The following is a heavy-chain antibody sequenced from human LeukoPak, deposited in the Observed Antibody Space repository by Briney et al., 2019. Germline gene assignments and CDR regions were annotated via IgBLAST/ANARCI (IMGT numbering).Heavy chain of an antibody. V-gene: IGHV1-18*01. D-gene: IGHD6-13*01. J-gene: IGHJ4*02. CDR1: GYTFNRFG. Sequence: GASVKVSCKASGYTFNRFGISWVRQAPGQGLECLGWINTYNGKTKVAARSQGRVTMTADTSTSTVNLELGSLRLDDTAVYFCARDTPQHLKRFDFWGQGTLVTVSS. CDR2: INTYNGKT. CDR3: ARDTPQHLKRFDF.